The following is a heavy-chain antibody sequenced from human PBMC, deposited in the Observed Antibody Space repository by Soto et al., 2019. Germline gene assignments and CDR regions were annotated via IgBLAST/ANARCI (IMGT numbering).Heavy chain of an antibody. CDR2: IFYNGNA. Sequence: PSETLSLTCSVSNGSISNPIYYWAWIRQPPGKGLEWIGYIFYNGNAYYNPSLKSRVTMSVDTSQNQFSLKLSSVTAADTAVYYCARYCTKVTPLDYWGQGTLVTVSS. D-gene: IGHD4-4*01. CDR3: ARYCTKVTPLDY. V-gene: IGHV4-39*01. CDR1: NGSISNPIYY. J-gene: IGHJ4*02.